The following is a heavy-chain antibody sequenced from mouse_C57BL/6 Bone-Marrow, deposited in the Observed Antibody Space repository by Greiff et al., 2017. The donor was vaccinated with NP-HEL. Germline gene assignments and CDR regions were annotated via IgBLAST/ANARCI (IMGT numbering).Heavy chain of an antibody. CDR3: ARNSNSPWFAY. CDR2: ISSGSSTI. V-gene: IGHV5-17*01. D-gene: IGHD2-5*01. J-gene: IGHJ3*01. CDR1: GFTFSDYG. Sequence: DVHLVESGGGLVKPGGSLKLSCAASGFTFSDYGLHWVRQAPEKGLEWVAYISSGSSTIYYADTVKGRFTISRDNAKNTLFLQMTSLRSEDTAMYYCARNSNSPWFAYWGQGTLVTVSA.